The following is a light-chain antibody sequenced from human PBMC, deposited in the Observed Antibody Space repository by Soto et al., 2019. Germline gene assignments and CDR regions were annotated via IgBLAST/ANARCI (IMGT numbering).Light chain of an antibody. CDR1: QSISSW. CDR2: DAS. J-gene: IGKJ1*01. Sequence: DIQMTQSPSTLSASVGERVTITCRASQSISSWLAWYQQKPGKAPKLLIYDASSLESGVPSRFSGSGSGTEFTLTSSSLQPDDFATYYCQHYNSYPWTFGQGTKVEIK. V-gene: IGKV1-5*01. CDR3: QHYNSYPWT.